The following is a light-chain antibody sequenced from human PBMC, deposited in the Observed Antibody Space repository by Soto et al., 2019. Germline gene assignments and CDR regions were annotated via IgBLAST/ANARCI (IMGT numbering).Light chain of an antibody. J-gene: IGKJ1*01. CDR3: QQYNNWPGT. Sequence: DIQMTQSPSTLSASVGDRVAITCRASQSISSWLAWYQQKPGKAPKLLIYDASSLESGVPSRFSGSGSGTEFTLTISSLQSEDFAVYYCQQYNNWPGTFGQGTKVDIK. CDR1: QSISSW. V-gene: IGKV1-5*01. CDR2: DAS.